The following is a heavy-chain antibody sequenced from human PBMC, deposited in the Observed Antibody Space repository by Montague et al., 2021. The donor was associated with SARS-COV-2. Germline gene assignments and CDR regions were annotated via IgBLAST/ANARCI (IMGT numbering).Heavy chain of an antibody. Sequence: SETLSLTCAVYGDSISSYYWNWIRQPPGKGLEWIGYIYNSGTTNYNPSVKSRVTISVDTSKNQFSLKLNSVTAADTAAYYCASGGGYCRGGSCYYWFDPWGQGTLVTVSS. CDR1: GDSISSYY. D-gene: IGHD2-15*01. J-gene: IGHJ5*02. V-gene: IGHV4-59*01. CDR3: ASGGGYCRGGSCYYWFDP. CDR2: IYNSGTT.